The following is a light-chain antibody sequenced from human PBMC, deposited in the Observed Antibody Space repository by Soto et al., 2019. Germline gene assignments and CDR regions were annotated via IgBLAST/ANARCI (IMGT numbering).Light chain of an antibody. V-gene: IGLV2-8*01. CDR2: EVN. CDR3: TSYAGSNNVV. CDR1: SSDIGNYDY. J-gene: IGLJ2*01. Sequence: QSALAQPPSASGSPGQSVTFSCTGTSSDIGNYDYVSWYQQHPGKAPKLIIHEVNKRPSGVPDRFSGSKSGSTASLTVSGLQAEDEADYYCTSYAGSNNVVFGGGTKLTVL.